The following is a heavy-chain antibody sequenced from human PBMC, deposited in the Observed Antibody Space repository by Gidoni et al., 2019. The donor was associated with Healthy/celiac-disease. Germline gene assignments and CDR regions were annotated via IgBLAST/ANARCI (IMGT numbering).Heavy chain of an antibody. CDR1: GGSFSGYY. CDR2: INHSGST. Sequence: QVQLQQWGAGLLKPSETLSLTCAVHGGSFSGYYWSWIRQPPGKGLEWIGEINHSGSTNYNPSLKSRVTISVDTSKNQFSLKLSSVTAADTAVYYCARGLGYYGSGSYYWGQGTLVTVSS. V-gene: IGHV4-34*01. D-gene: IGHD3-10*01. CDR3: ARGLGYYGSGSYY. J-gene: IGHJ4*02.